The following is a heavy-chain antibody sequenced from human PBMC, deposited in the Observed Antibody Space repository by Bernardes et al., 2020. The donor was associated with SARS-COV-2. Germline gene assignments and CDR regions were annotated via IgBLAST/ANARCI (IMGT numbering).Heavy chain of an antibody. Sequence: GGSLRLSCEASGFTFSNYGIHWVRQAPGKGLEWVAVIWYDGRDTYYADSVKGRFIISRDNSKNTVSLQMNSLRAEDTAVYYCAGDRLFPGDPFDYWGQGSQVTVAS. J-gene: IGHJ4*02. CDR2: IWYDGRDT. V-gene: IGHV3-33*01. D-gene: IGHD3-16*01. CDR1: GFTFSNYG. CDR3: AGDRLFPGDPFDY.